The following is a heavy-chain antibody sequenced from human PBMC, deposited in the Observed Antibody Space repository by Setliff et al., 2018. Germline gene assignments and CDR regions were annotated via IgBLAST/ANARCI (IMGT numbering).Heavy chain of an antibody. CDR2: ISFDGNNK. J-gene: IGHJ6*02. Sequence: GGSLRLSCTASGFTFSSYALHWVRQAPGKGLEWVAVISFDGNNKYYGDSVKGRFTISRDNSKNTQYLQMNSLRPEDTAVYYCARPGLPLRYYYGMDGWGQGTTVTVSS. V-gene: IGHV3-30-3*01. CDR3: ARPGLPLRYYYGMDG. CDR1: GFTFSSYA.